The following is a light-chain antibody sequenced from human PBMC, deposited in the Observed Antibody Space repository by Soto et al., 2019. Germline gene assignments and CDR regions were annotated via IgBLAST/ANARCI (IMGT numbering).Light chain of an antibody. CDR3: SSYTTGRTVV. CDR2: DVS. J-gene: IGLJ2*01. CDR1: SRDVGAYNY. V-gene: IGLV2-14*01. Sequence: QSALTQPASVSGSPGQSITIPCTGSSRDVGAYNYVSWYQQYPGNAPKLMIFDVSSRPSGVSNRFSGSKSGNTASLTISGLQAEDEADYYCSSYTTGRTVVFGGGTKLTVL.